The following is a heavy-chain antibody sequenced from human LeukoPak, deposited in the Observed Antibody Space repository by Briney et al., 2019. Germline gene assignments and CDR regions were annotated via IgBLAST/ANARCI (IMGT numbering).Heavy chain of an antibody. J-gene: IGHJ6*02. D-gene: IGHD2-15*01. CDR3: ARGPFYCSGGSCYSGGYYYYGMDV. CDR1: GGSFSGYY. Sequence: ASETLSLTCAVYGGSFSGYYWSWIRQPPGKGLEWIGEINRSGSTNYNPPLKRCDTISVDTSKNQFSLKLSSVTAADTAVYYSARGPFYCSGGSCYSGGYYYYGMDVWGQGTTVTVSS. CDR2: INRSGST. V-gene: IGHV4-34*01.